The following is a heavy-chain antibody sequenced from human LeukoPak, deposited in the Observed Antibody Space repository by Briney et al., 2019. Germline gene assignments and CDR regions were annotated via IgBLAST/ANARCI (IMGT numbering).Heavy chain of an antibody. Sequence: GGSLRLSCAASGFSFGNYAMSWVRQAPGKGLEWVSGLLSSGASTYYADSVKGRFTISRDNPKNTLFLQMDSLRDDDTAVYYCAKAHDSSGYILRDSDYWGQGALVTVSS. J-gene: IGHJ4*02. CDR2: LLSSGAST. CDR1: GFSFGNYA. V-gene: IGHV3-23*01. D-gene: IGHD3-22*01. CDR3: AKAHDSSGYILRDSDY.